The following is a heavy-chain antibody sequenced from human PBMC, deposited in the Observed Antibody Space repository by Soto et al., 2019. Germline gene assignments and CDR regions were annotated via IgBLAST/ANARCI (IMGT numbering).Heavy chain of an antibody. Sequence: QVQLVESGGGVVQPGRSLRLSCAASGFTFSSYAMHWVRQAPGTGLEWVAVISYDGSNKYYADSVKGRFTISRDNSKNTVYPQMRGRRAEATAVYYCARERGGGLWFGEFTFRYWGQGTLVTVSS. CDR3: ARERGGGLWFGEFTFRY. D-gene: IGHD3-10*01. J-gene: IGHJ4*02. CDR1: GFTFSSYA. V-gene: IGHV3-30-3*01. CDR2: ISYDGSNK.